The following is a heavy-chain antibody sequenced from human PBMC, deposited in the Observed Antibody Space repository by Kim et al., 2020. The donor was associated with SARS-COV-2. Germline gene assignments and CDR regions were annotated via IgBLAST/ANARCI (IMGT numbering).Heavy chain of an antibody. V-gene: IGHV3-74*01. CDR3: AREAFLTLPHFSGSYRGYYYGMDV. J-gene: IGHJ6*02. Sequence: GGSLRLSCAASGFTFSSYWMHWVRQAPGKGLVWVSRINSDGSSTSYADSVKGRFTISRDNAKNTLYLQMNSLRAEDTAVYYCAREAFLTLPHFSGSYRGYYYGMDVWGQGTTVTVSS. CDR2: INSDGSST. CDR1: GFTFSSYW. D-gene: IGHD3-10*01.